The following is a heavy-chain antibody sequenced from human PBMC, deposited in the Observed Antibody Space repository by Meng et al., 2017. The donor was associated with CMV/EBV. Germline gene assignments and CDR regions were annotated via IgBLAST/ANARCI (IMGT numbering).Heavy chain of an antibody. J-gene: IGHJ4*02. D-gene: IGHD1-26*01. CDR1: GFSFSGYG. V-gene: IGHV3-33*06. CDR2: IWYDGSNK. Sequence: SGFSFSGYGMHWVRQAPGKGLEWVAVIWYDGSNKDYADSVKGRFTISRDNSKNTLYLQMNSLRAEDTAIYYCAKDLAVGATHYFDYWGQGTLVTVSS. CDR3: AKDLAVGATHYFDY.